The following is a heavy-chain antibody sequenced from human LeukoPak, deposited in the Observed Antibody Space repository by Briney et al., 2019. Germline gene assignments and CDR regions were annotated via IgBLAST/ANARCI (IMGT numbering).Heavy chain of an antibody. Sequence: ASVKVSCKASGYTFTGYYMHWVRQAPGQGLEWMGRINPNSGGTNYAQKFQGRVTMTRDTSISTAYMELSRLSSVTAADTAVYYCARGFTAMAPRIAARPHYYYMDVWGKGTTVTVSS. J-gene: IGHJ6*03. CDR3: ARGFTAMAPRIAARPHYYYMDV. D-gene: IGHD6-6*01. V-gene: IGHV1-2*06. CDR2: INPNSGGT. CDR1: GYTFTGYY.